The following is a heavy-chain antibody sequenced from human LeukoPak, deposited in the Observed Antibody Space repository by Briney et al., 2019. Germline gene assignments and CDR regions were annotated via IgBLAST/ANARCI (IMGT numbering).Heavy chain of an antibody. J-gene: IGHJ4*02. D-gene: IGHD4-17*01. V-gene: IGHV4-59*08. CDR3: VRTGEVTKVCDS. CDR2: ISYSGNT. CDR1: AGSISNYY. Sequence: SETLSLTCTVSAGSISNYYWSWIRQPPGKGLEWIGYISYSGNTNYNPSLKSRVTIAVDTSKKQFSLRLSSVTAADTAVYYCVRTGEVTKVCDSWGQGNLVTVSS.